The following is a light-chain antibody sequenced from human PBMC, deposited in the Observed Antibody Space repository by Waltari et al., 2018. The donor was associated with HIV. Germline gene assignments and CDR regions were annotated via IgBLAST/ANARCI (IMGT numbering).Light chain of an antibody. CDR3: CSYAATYTV. CDR1: TNNL. Sequence: QSALTQPPSLYGSPGQSVTISCTETTNNLVSWYQQHPDKAPKLIVFDVSQRPSGVPDRFSASASGNTASLTISGLQADDEADYYCCSYAATYTVFGTGTEVTVL. CDR2: DVS. V-gene: IGLV2-11*01. J-gene: IGLJ1*01.